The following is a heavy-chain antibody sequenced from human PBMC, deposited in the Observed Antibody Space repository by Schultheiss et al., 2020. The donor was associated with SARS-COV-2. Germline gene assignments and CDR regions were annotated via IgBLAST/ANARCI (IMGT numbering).Heavy chain of an antibody. Sequence: SQTLSLTCTVSGGSVSSGSYYWSWIRQPPGKGLEWIGEISHSGSTNYNPSLKSRVTISVDTSKNQFSLKLSSVTAADTAVYYCARAGVVHSSSWYSPHLYGMDVWGQGTTVTVSS. CDR3: ARAGVVHSSSWYSPHLYGMDV. J-gene: IGHJ6*02. D-gene: IGHD6-13*01. V-gene: IGHV4-39*07. CDR2: ISHSGST. CDR1: GGSVSSGSYY.